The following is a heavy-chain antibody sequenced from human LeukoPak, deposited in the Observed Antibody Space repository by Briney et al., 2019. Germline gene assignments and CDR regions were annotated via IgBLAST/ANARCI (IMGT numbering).Heavy chain of an antibody. CDR3: AKDRPKGDYFDY. J-gene: IGHJ4*02. CDR2: IRYDGSNK. V-gene: IGHV3-30*02. Sequence: GGSLRLSCAASGFTFSSYGMHWVRQAPGKGREWVAFIRYDGSNKYYADSVKGRFTISRDNSKNTLYLQMNSLRAEDTAVYYCAKDRPKGDYFDYWGQGTLVTVSS. CDR1: GFTFSSYG.